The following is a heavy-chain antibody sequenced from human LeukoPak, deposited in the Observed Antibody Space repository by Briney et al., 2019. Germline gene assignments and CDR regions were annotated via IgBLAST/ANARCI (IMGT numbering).Heavy chain of an antibody. J-gene: IGHJ3*02. D-gene: IGHD3-16*02. CDR1: GYTFTGYY. Sequence: GASVKVSCKASGYTFTGYYMHWVRQAPGQGLEWMGWINPNSGGTNYAQKFQGRVTMTRDTSISTAYMELSRLRSDDTAVYYCARDKSYDYVWGSYRLDAFDIWGQGTMVTVSS. CDR3: ARDKSYDYVWGSYRLDAFDI. V-gene: IGHV1-2*02. CDR2: INPNSGGT.